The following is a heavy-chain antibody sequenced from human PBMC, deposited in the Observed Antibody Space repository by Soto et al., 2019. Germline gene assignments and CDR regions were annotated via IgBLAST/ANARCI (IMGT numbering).Heavy chain of an antibody. CDR1: DYTFTSFG. CDR3: ARDNVEGYSSSWYY. V-gene: IGHV1-18*01. J-gene: IGHJ4*02. CDR2: ISARNGNT. Sequence: ASVKVSCKASDYTFTSFGISWVRQAPGQGFEWMGWISARNGNTNYAQKFQGRVTMTTDTSTSTAYMELRSLGSDDTAIYYCARDNVEGYSSSWYYWGRGTLVTVSS. D-gene: IGHD6-13*01.